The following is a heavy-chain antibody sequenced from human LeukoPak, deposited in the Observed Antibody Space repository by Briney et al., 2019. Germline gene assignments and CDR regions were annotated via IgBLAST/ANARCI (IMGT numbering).Heavy chain of an antibody. J-gene: IGHJ4*02. CDR1: GFTFSNYG. Sequence: GGSLRLSCAASGFTFSNYGIHWVRQAPGKGLDWVAFIRYDGSDKYYADSVKGRFTISRDSSKNTVYLQMNSLRDEDTAVYYCAKAPYRGGSSWTEFDYWGQGTLVTVSS. CDR2: IRYDGSDK. D-gene: IGHD6-13*01. V-gene: IGHV3-30*02. CDR3: AKAPYRGGSSWTEFDY.